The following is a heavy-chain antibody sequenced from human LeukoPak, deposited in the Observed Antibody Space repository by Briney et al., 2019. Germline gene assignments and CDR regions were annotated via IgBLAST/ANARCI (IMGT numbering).Heavy chain of an antibody. Sequence: GASVKVSCKASGYTFTSYYMHWVRQAPGQGLEWMGIINPSGGSTSYAQKFQGRVTMTRDTSTSTVYMELSSLRSEDTAVYYCARGGVYGGNFKVGAFDIRGQGTMVTVSS. CDR2: INPSGGST. D-gene: IGHD4-23*01. CDR1: GYTFTSYY. CDR3: ARGGVYGGNFKVGAFDI. V-gene: IGHV1-46*01. J-gene: IGHJ3*02.